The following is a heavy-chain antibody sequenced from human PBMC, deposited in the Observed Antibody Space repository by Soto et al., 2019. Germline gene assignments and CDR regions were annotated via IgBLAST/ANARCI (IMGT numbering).Heavy chain of an antibody. J-gene: IGHJ4*02. CDR2: VNPNSGGT. CDR1: GYTFTDYY. V-gene: IGHV1-2*04. D-gene: IGHD6-19*01. CDR3: VTSRVSVAVADETDYYFDY. Sequence: GASVKVSCKASGYTFTDYYIHWVRQAPGQGLEWMGWVNPNSGGTNYAQNFQGWVTMTRDTSISTAYMELSRLRSDDTAVYYCVTSRVSVAVADETDYYFDYWGQGTLVTVSS.